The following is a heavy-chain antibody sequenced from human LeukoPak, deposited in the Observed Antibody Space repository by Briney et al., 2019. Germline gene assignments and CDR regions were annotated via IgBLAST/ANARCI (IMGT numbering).Heavy chain of an antibody. V-gene: IGHV3-23*01. CDR2: IRVGGET. CDR3: AKGTGDAGYYFDY. D-gene: IGHD7-27*01. Sequence: GGSLRLSCAASGFTFSSYAMNWVRQAPGKGLEWVSAIRVGGETHYADSVKGRFTISRDNSENTLYLQMSGLRAGDTAVYHCAKGTGDAGYYFDYWGQGTLVTVSS. J-gene: IGHJ4*02. CDR1: GFTFSSYA.